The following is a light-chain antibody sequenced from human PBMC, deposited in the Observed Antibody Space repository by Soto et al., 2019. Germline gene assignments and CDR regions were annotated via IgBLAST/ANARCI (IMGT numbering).Light chain of an antibody. CDR2: GAS. Sequence: AIRMTQSPSSLSASAGDTVAIACRANQDVGRYLAWYQQKPGQAPKLLSYGASTLQSGVPSRFSGGGSGTDFTLTISCLQSEDFATYYCQHYKNYPWTFGQGTKVEIK. J-gene: IGKJ1*01. CDR3: QHYKNYPWT. V-gene: IGKV1-8*01. CDR1: QDVGRY.